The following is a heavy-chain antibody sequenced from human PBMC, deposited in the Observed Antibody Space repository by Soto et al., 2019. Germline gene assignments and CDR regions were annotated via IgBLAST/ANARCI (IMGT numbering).Heavy chain of an antibody. V-gene: IGHV3-30-3*01. CDR1: GFTFSSYA. J-gene: IGHJ4*02. Sequence: QVQLVESGGGVVQPGRSLRLSCAASGFTFSSYAMHWVRQAPGKGLEWVAVISYDGSNKYYADSVKGRFTIPRDNSKNTLYLKMNSLRAEDTAVYYCARGHPHYYVLWSGPIYWGQGTLVTVSS. D-gene: IGHD3-3*01. CDR3: ARGHPHYYVLWSGPIY. CDR2: ISYDGSNK.